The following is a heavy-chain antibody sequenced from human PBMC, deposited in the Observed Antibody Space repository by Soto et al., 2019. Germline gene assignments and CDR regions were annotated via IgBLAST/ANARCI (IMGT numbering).Heavy chain of an antibody. J-gene: IGHJ4*02. D-gene: IGHD1-1*01. V-gene: IGHV4-59*01. CDR1: GASINPYY. Sequence: PSETLSLTCTVCGASINPYYWSWIRQPPWKGLEWIGYIYYSGSSNYNPALRSRVTISLDTSKNQFSLKLSSVTAADTAVYYCARNLDTPRVYYFDDWGQGILVAVSS. CDR2: IYYSGSS. CDR3: ARNLDTPRVYYFDD.